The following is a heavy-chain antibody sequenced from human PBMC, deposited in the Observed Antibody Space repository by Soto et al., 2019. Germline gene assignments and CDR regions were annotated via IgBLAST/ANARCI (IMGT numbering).Heavy chain of an antibody. CDR3: AAGGSWARLDD. D-gene: IGHD6-13*01. Sequence: QVPLVQSGAEVKKPGSSLKVSCTASGGTLNNYAISWLRQAPGQGLEWMGGIITAFGPAIYAQKFQGRVSITADEATQTAHMALSSLRSEDTAVYYCAAGGSWARLDDWGQGTLVTVST. CDR1: GGTLNNYA. J-gene: IGHJ4*02. CDR2: IITAFGPA. V-gene: IGHV1-69*01.